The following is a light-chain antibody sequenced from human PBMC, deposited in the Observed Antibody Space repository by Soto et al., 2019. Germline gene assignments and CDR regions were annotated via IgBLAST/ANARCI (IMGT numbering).Light chain of an antibody. V-gene: IGKV1-33*01. CDR3: QQYDNRILS. Sequence: DIQMTQSPASLSASVGDRVTITCQASQDISEYVNWYQQRPGKAPKLLIYDASNLQIGVPARFSGTRSGTDFTYTISSLQPEDIATCYCQQYDNRILSFGQGTRLELK. CDR1: QDISEY. J-gene: IGKJ5*01. CDR2: DAS.